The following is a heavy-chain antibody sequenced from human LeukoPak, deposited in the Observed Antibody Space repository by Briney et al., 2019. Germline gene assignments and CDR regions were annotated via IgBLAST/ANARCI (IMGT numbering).Heavy chain of an antibody. D-gene: IGHD3-10*01. Sequence: GGSLRLSCAASGFTFSSYSMNWVRQAPGKGLEWVSSIGSSSSYIYYADSVKGRFTISRDNAKNSLYLQMNSLRAEDTAVYYCARDSLYGSGSYYNVVYWGQGTLVTVSS. J-gene: IGHJ4*02. V-gene: IGHV3-21*01. CDR3: ARDSLYGSGSYYNVVY. CDR1: GFTFSSYS. CDR2: IGSSSSYI.